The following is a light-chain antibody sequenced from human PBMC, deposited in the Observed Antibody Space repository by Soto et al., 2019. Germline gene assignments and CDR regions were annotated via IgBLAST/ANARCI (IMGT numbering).Light chain of an antibody. V-gene: IGKV1-33*01. CDR3: QQSDSLPIT. Sequence: DIQMTQSPSSLSASVGDRVTITCRASQDISNYLNWYQQRPGKTPKLLIYDASNLERWVPSRFSRTRSGTHFTFAITSLQPEDVATYYCQQSDSLPITFGQGTRLEI. CDR1: QDISNY. J-gene: IGKJ5*01. CDR2: DAS.